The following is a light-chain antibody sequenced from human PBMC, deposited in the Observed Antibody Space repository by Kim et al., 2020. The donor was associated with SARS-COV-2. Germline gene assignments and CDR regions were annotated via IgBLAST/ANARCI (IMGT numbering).Light chain of an antibody. CDR2: DVA. J-gene: IGLJ1*01. Sequence: PGQSVTISCTGSDSDVGNSYYISWYQLRPGKAPNLVIFDVAERPSGVPDRFSGSKSGNTASLTISGLQSEDEADYYCCSSAHSYVFGTGTKVTVL. CDR3: CSSAHSYV. V-gene: IGLV2-11*01. CDR1: DSDVGNSYY.